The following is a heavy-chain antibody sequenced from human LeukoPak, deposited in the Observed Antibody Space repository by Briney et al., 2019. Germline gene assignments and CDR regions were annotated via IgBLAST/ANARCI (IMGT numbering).Heavy chain of an antibody. CDR1: GFTVSSNY. J-gene: IGHJ4*02. Sequence: GGSLRLSCAASGFTVSSNYMSWVRQAPGKGLEWVSVIYSGGSTYYADSVKGRFTISRDNAKNSLYLQMNSLRAEDTALYYCAKGPMIAGGYFDYWGQGTLVTVSS. CDR2: IYSGGST. CDR3: AKGPMIAGGYFDY. V-gene: IGHV3-53*05. D-gene: IGHD3-22*01.